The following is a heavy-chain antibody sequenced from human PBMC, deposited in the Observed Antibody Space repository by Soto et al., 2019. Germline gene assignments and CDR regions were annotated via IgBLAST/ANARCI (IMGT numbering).Heavy chain of an antibody. CDR1: GFTFDDYA. J-gene: IGHJ4*02. CDR3: AKVSTSAGSGSLDY. CDR2: ISWNSGGI. V-gene: IGHV3-9*01. Sequence: EVQLVESGGGLVQPGRSLRLSCAASGFTFDDYAMHWVRQAPVKGLEWVSGISWNSGGIGYADSVKGRFTISRDNAKNSLYLQMNSLSAEDTALYYCAKVSTSAGSGSLDYWGQGTLVTVSS. D-gene: IGHD3-10*01.